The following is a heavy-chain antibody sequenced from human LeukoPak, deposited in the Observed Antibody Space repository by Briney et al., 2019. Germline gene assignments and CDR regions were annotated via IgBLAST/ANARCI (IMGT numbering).Heavy chain of an antibody. D-gene: IGHD3-16*02. CDR1: GGSINNYY. V-gene: IGHV4-59*01. CDR2: VNYSGST. Sequence: SETLSLTCTVSGGSINNYYWSWIRQPPGKGLEWIGCVNYSGSTNYKSSLKSRVTISVDTSNNQFSLKLSSVTAADTAVYYCARDYDYVWGSYRRHTYDWFDPWGQGTLVTVSS. J-gene: IGHJ5*02. CDR3: ARDYDYVWGSYRRHTYDWFDP.